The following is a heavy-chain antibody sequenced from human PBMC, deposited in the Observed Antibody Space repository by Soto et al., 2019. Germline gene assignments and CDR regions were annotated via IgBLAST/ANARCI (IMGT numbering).Heavy chain of an antibody. V-gene: IGHV1-58*02. CDR3: AADAELTDPYNWFDP. Sequence: QKQLVQSGPEVKKPGTSVKVSCKASGFTFTTSSIHWVRQARGQSLEWIGWIVVGSDNTKYAQKFQERVTITRDMSTSTAYMELSSLSSEDTAVYYYAADAELTDPYNWFDPWGQGTLLTVSS. J-gene: IGHJ5*02. CDR2: IVVGSDNT. CDR1: GFTFTTSS. D-gene: IGHD7-27*01.